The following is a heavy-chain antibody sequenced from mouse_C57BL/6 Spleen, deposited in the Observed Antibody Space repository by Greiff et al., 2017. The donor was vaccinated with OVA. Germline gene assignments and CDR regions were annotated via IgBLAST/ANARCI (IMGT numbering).Heavy chain of an antibody. V-gene: IGHV1-18*01. CDR1: GYTFTDYN. CDR3: AREGGALYYYAMDY. Sequence: VQLQQSGPELVKPGASVKIPCKASGYTFTDYNMDWVKQSHGKSLEWIGDINPNNGGTIYNQKFKGKATLTVDKSSSTAYMELRSLTSEDTAVYYCAREGGALYYYAMDYWGQGTSVTVSS. CDR2: INPNNGGT. D-gene: IGHD1-1*02. J-gene: IGHJ4*01.